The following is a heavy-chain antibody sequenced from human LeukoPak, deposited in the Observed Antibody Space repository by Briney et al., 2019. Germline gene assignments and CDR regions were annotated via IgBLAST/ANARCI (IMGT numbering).Heavy chain of an antibody. CDR1: GFTFSNAW. CDR3: TTVAAAGQYDY. CDR2: IKSKTDGGTT. D-gene: IGHD6-13*01. J-gene: IGHJ4*02. Sequence: GGSLRLSCAASGFTFSNAWMSWVRQAPGKGLEWVGRIKSKTDGGTTDYVAPVKGRFTMSRDDSKNTLYLQMNSLKTEDTAVYYCTTVAAAGQYDYWGQGTLVTVSS. V-gene: IGHV3-15*01.